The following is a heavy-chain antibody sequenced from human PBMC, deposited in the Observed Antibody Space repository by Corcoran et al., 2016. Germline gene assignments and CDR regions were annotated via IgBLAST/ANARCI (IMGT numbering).Heavy chain of an antibody. CDR1: GFTFSNAW. Sequence: EVQLVESGGGLVKPGGSLRLSCAASGFTFSNAWMSWVRQAPGKGLEWVGRIKSKTDGCTTDYAAPVKGRFTISRDDSKNTLYLQMNSLKSEDTALYYCTTDLFTMFGVGLDYWGQGTLVTVSS. D-gene: IGHD3-3*01. J-gene: IGHJ4*02. CDR3: TTDLFTMFGVGLDY. V-gene: IGHV3-15*01. CDR2: IKSKTDGCTT.